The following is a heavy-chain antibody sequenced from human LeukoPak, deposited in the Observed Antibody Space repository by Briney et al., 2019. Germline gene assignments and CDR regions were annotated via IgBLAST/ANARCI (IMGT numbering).Heavy chain of an antibody. CDR1: GGSFSGYY. CDR3: ARGLDYDFWSGYYFDY. J-gene: IGHJ4*02. V-gene: IGHV4-34*01. CDR2: INHSGSD. Sequence: SETLSLTCAVYGGSFSGYYWSWIRQPPGKGLEWIGEINHSGSDNYNPSLKSRVTISVDTSKNQFSLKLSSVTAADTAVYYCARGLDYDFWSGYYFDYWGQGTLVTVSS. D-gene: IGHD3-3*01.